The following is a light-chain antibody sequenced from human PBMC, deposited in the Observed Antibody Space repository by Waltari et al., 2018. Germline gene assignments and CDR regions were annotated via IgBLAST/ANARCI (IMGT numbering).Light chain of an antibody. CDR1: SSDVGTYNL. Sequence: QSALTQPASVSGSPGQSITISCTGTSSDVGTYNLVSWYQQLPGKAPILMIYEVTKRPSGVSNRFSGSKSGNTASLTISGLQTEDEADYYCCSYAGSSSWVFGGGTKLTVL. CDR2: EVT. CDR3: CSYAGSSSWV. J-gene: IGLJ3*02. V-gene: IGLV2-23*02.